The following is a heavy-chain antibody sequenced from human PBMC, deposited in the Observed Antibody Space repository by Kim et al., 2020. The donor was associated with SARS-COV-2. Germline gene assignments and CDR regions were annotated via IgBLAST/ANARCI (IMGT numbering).Heavy chain of an antibody. Sequence: ADTVKGRLIISRDHSKTTLYLQMNSLGAEDTAVYYCATVVFYYDAGYFKNWGQGTLVIVSS. V-gene: IGHV3-66*01. CDR3: ATVVFYYDAGYFKN. D-gene: IGHD3-22*01. J-gene: IGHJ1*01.